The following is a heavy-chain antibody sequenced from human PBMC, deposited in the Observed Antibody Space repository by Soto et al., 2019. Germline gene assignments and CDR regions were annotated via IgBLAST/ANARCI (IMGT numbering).Heavy chain of an antibody. CDR3: ARRPSDFYAMDV. CDR2: IYPYDSDT. D-gene: IGHD1-26*01. Sequence: VESLKISCKGSGYTFTNYWIAWVRQLPGKGLEWMAIIYPYDSDTTYSPSFQGQVTISADKSISTAYLQVSSLKASDTAMYYCARRPSDFYAMDVWGQGTMVAVSS. J-gene: IGHJ6*02. CDR1: GYTFTNYW. V-gene: IGHV5-51*01.